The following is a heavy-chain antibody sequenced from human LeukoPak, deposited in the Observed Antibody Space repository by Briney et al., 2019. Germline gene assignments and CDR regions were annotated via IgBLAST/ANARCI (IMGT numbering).Heavy chain of an antibody. CDR3: ARDRGSNDPIDY. CDR2: IWHDGKIK. J-gene: IGHJ4*02. D-gene: IGHD2-15*01. CDR1: GFSFSSYG. Sequence: QPGRSLRLSCAGSGFSFSSYGMHWVRQAPGKGLEWVAVIWHDGKIKHYADSVKGRFTISRDNSKNTLYLEMNSLRAEDTAVFYCARDRGSNDPIDYWGQGTLVTVSS. V-gene: IGHV3-33*01.